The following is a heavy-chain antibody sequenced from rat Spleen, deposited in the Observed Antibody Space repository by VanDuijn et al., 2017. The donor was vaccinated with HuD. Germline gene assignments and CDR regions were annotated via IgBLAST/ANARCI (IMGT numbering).Heavy chain of an antibody. Sequence: EVQLVETGGGLVQPGRSLKLSCVASGFTFSRYWMYWVRQAPGKGLEWISSIDTDGLRTYYSDPEKGRFTISRDNAKSTLYLQIDSLRSEDTAXXYCXXLYXXXWFXXXGQGTLXXVSS. J-gene: IGHJ3*01. CDR2: IDTDGLRT. V-gene: IGHV5-58*01. CDR1: GFTFSRYW. D-gene: IGHD1-1*01. CDR3: XXLYXXXWFXX.